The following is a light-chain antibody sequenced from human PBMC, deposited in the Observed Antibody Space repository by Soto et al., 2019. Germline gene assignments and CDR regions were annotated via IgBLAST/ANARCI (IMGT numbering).Light chain of an antibody. V-gene: IGKV3-20*01. CDR3: QQYNNWPPWT. CDR2: GAS. CDR1: QSVSSIY. J-gene: IGKJ5*01. Sequence: EIVLTQSPGTLSLSPGERATLSCRASQSVSSIYLAWYQQKPGQAPRLLIYGASSRATGIPDRFSGSGSGTDFTLTISSLQSEDFAVYYCQQYNNWPPWTFGQGTRLEIK.